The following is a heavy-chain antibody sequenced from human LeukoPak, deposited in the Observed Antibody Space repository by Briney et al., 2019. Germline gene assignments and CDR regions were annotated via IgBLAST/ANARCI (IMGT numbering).Heavy chain of an antibody. CDR2: IYYSGST. CDR1: GGSISSHY. D-gene: IGHD6-13*01. V-gene: IGHV4-59*11. J-gene: IGHJ5*02. Sequence: SETLSLTCTVSGGSISSHYWSRIRQPPGKGLEWIGYIYYSGSTNYNPSLKSRVTISVDTSKNQFSLKLSSVTAADTAVYYCARDGAGIAAAGISWFDPWGQGTLVTVSS. CDR3: ARDGAGIAAAGISWFDP.